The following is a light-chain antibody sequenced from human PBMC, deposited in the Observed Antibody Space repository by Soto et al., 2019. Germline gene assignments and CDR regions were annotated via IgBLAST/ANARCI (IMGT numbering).Light chain of an antibody. CDR1: GSNIGAGYG. V-gene: IGLV1-40*01. CDR3: QSYDSNLREV. J-gene: IGLJ1*01. Sequence: HSVLTQPPSVPGAPGQTVTMSCTGSGSNIGAGYGVQWYQQLPGTAPRLLIYGSDDRPSGVPDRFSASVSGNSAYLAITGLQTEDEAVYYCQSYDSNLREVFGTGTKVTVX. CDR2: GSD.